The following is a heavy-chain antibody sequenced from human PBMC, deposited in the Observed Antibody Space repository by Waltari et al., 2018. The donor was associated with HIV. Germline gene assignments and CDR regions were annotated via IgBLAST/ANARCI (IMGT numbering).Heavy chain of an antibody. J-gene: IGHJ4*02. CDR2: TYCRSRWYK. D-gene: IGHD6-19*01. Sequence: QVRLQQSGPGLVKPSQSLSITCVISGDSVSSNGVAWNWIRQSPLRGLEWLGSTYCRSRWYKYYGVSMKPLLIRNAYTSKNQFSLQVTSVIPEDTATYFCVREGDRVAGRFDSWGQGILVTVS. CDR3: VREGDRVAGRFDS. CDR1: GDSVSSNGVA. V-gene: IGHV6-1*01.